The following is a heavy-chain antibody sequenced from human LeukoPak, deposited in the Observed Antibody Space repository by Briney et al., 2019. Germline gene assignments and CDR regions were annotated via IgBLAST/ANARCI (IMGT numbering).Heavy chain of an antibody. D-gene: IGHD2-15*01. V-gene: IGHV3-43*01. CDR3: AKGVSASCYSAVGN. Sequence: EGSLRLSCAASGFKFDDYTMHWVRQAPGKRLEWVALITWDGGSTYYADSVKDRFTISRDNSKNMLFLQMNSLRAEDTAVYYCAKGVSASCYSAVGNWGQGTLVFVSS. CDR2: ITWDGGST. CDR1: GFKFDDYT. J-gene: IGHJ4*02.